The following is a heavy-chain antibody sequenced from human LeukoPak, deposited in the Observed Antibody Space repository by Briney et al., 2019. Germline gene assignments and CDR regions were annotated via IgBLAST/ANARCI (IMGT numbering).Heavy chain of an antibody. Sequence: PSETLSLTCAVYGGSFSGYYWSWIRQPPGKGLEWIGEINHSGSTNYNPSLKSRVTISVDTSKNQFSLKLSSVTAEDTAVYYCARGSGYSYGYFDYWGQGTLVTVSS. CDR1: GGSFSGYY. D-gene: IGHD5-18*01. CDR2: INHSGST. V-gene: IGHV4-34*01. CDR3: ARGSGYSYGYFDY. J-gene: IGHJ4*02.